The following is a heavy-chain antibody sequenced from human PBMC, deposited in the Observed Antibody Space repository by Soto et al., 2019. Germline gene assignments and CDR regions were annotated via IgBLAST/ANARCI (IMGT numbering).Heavy chain of an antibody. J-gene: IGHJ6*02. D-gene: IGHD1-26*01. CDR1: GGTFSSYA. CDR2: IIPIFGTA. Sequence: GASVKVSCKASGGTFSSYAISWVRQAPGQGLEWMGGIIPIFGTANYAQKFQGRVTITADESTSTAYMELSSLRSEDTAVYYCARGWEGGDYYYYYGMDVWGPGTKVTVS. V-gene: IGHV1-69*13. CDR3: ARGWEGGDYYYYYGMDV.